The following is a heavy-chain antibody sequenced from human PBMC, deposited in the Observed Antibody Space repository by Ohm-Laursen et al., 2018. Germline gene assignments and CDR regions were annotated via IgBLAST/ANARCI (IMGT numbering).Heavy chain of an antibody. CDR3: ARGYYFDSSDSN. D-gene: IGHD3-22*01. CDR1: GFTLSTYW. J-gene: IGHJ4*02. V-gene: IGHV3-7*04. CDR2: IKQDGSKT. Sequence: SLRLSCAASGFTLSTYWMSWVRQAPGKGLEWVANIKQDGSKTYYVDSVKGRFTISRDNAQNSLYLQMNSLRAEDTAVYFCARGYYFDSSDSNWGQGTLVTVSS.